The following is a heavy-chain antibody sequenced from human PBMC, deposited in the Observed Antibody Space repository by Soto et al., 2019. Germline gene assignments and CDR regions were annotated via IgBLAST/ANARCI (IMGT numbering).Heavy chain of an antibody. D-gene: IGHD3-10*01. CDR2: IYYGGST. CDR3: ARSIYGSGSIDY. CDR1: GGSISSSSYY. V-gene: IGHV4-39*01. J-gene: IGHJ4*02. Sequence: QLQLQESGPGLVKPSETLSLTCTVSGGSISSSSYYWDWIRQPPGKGLEWIGSIYYGGSTYYNPSLKSRVTVSVDTSKNQFSLKLTSVTAADTAVYYCARSIYGSGSIDYWGQGTLVTVSS.